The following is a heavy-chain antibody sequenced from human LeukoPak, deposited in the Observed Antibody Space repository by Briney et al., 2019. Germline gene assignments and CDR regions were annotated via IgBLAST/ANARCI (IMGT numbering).Heavy chain of an antibody. CDR2: ISSSGSTI. CDR1: GFTFSDYY. Sequence: PGGSLRLSCAASGFTFSDYYMSWIRQAPGKGLEWVSYISSSGSTIYYADSVKGRFTISRDNAKNSLYLQMNSLRAEDTAVYYCARDQYTAPYYDFWSGYYTGMAGMDVWGQGTTVTVSS. J-gene: IGHJ6*02. V-gene: IGHV3-11*01. D-gene: IGHD3-3*01. CDR3: ARDQYTAPYYDFWSGYYTGMAGMDV.